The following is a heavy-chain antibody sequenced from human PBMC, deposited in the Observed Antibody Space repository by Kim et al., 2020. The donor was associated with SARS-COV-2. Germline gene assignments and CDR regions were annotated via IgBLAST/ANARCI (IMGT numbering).Heavy chain of an antibody. J-gene: IGHJ4*02. CDR3: AREGIAARAGEY. Sequence: YTNPSLKSRVTRSADTSTNQCSLRLSAVTAADTAVYYCAREGIAARAGEYWGQGTLVTVSS. V-gene: IGHV4-30-2*05. D-gene: IGHD6-6*01.